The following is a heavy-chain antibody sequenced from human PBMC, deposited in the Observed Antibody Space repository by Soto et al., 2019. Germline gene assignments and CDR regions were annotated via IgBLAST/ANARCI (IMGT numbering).Heavy chain of an antibody. D-gene: IGHD2-2*01. CDR1: GGSISSDGYY. CDR3: ARSSTSANYFDY. J-gene: IGHJ4*02. CDR2: IYYSGST. Sequence: QVQLQESGPGLVKPSQTLSLSCTVSGGSISSDGYYWSWIGQQPGKGLEWIGYIYYSGSTYYNPSLKSRVTISVDTSKNQFSLKLSSVTAADTAVYYCARSSTSANYFDYWGQGTLVTVSS. V-gene: IGHV4-31*03.